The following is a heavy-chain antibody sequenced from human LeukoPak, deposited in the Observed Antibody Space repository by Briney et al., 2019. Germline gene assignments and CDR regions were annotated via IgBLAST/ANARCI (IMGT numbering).Heavy chain of an antibody. D-gene: IGHD3-16*01. Sequence: ASVKVSCKASGGTFSSYAISWVRQAPGQGLEWMGGIIPIFGTANYAQKFQGRVTITADESTSTAYMELSSLRSEDTAVYYCARGASVGGPLNYYYYGMDVWGQGTTVTVSS. V-gene: IGHV1-69*13. CDR1: GGTFSSYA. J-gene: IGHJ6*02. CDR3: ARGASVGGPLNYYYYGMDV. CDR2: IIPIFGTA.